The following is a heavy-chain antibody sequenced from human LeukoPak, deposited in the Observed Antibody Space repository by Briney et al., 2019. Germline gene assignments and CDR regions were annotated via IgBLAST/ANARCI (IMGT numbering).Heavy chain of an antibody. V-gene: IGHV4-61*08. D-gene: IGHD3-22*01. CDR3: AVGHYYHSSGYLFDY. CDR2: IYYSGST. J-gene: IGHJ4*02. Sequence: SETLSLTCTVSGGSISSGDYYWSWIRQPPGKGLEWIGYIYYSGSTNYNPSLKSRVTISVDTSKNQFSLKLSSVTAADTAVYYCAVGHYYHSSGYLFDYWGQGTLVTVSS. CDR1: GGSISSGDYY.